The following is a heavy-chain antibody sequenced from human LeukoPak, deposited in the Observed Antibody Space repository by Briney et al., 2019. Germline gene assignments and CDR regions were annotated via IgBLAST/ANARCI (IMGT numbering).Heavy chain of an antibody. D-gene: IGHD2-2*01. CDR1: GFTFSDYY. J-gene: IGHJ6*03. CDR2: ISSSTSTI. CDR3: ARVDCSGISCYYYYYYMDV. Sequence: KTGGSLRLSCAAPGFTFSDYYMSWIRQAPGKGLEWVSYISSSTSTIYYADSVKGRFTISRDNAKNSLFLQMNSLRAEDTAVYYCARVDCSGISCYYYYYYMDVWGKGTTVTVSS. V-gene: IGHV3-11*01.